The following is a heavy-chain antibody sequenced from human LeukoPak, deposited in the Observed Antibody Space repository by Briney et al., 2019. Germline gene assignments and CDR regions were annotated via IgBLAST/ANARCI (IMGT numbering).Heavy chain of an antibody. Sequence: PGGSLRLSCAASGCTFSSYSMNWVRQAPGKGLEWVSSISSSSSYIYYADSVKGRFTISRDNAKNSLYLQMNSLRAEDTAVYYCARGVGKYYYDSSGYYYWGQGTLVTVSS. CDR2: ISSSSSYI. V-gene: IGHV3-21*01. CDR3: ARGVGKYYYDSSGYYY. CDR1: GCTFSSYS. J-gene: IGHJ4*02. D-gene: IGHD3-22*01.